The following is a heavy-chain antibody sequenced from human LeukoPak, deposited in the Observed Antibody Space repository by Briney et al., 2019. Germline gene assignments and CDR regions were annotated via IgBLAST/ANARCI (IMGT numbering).Heavy chain of an antibody. D-gene: IGHD1-26*01. CDR3: ARGGLTIAEATTSWYLDH. CDR1: GFTFSTYG. CDR2: IWYDGSNE. Sequence: GGSLRLSCAASGFTFSTYGMHWVRQAQGKGLEWVALIWYDGSNENYADSVKGRFTISRDNSRNTLYLQMNSLRGEDTAVYYCARGGLTIAEATTSWYLDHWGQGTLVTVSS. V-gene: IGHV3-33*01. J-gene: IGHJ4*02.